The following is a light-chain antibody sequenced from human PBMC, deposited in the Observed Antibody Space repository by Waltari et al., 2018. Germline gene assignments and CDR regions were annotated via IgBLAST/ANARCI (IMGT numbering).Light chain of an antibody. CDR1: QSVSRI. CDR2: GAS. J-gene: IGKJ1*01. V-gene: IGKV3-20*01. Sequence: EIVLTQSPGTLSLSPGDRATLSCRASQSVSRILAWYQQEPGQAPRLLIYGASTRATGIPDRFSCSGSGTDFSLTISRLEPEDFAVYYCQHYVRLPVTFGQGTKVEIK. CDR3: QHYVRLPVT.